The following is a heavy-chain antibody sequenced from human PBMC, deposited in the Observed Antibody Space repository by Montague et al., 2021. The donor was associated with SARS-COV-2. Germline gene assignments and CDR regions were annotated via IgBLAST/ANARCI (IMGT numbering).Heavy chain of an antibody. CDR3: VRHSPCSAPPFDY. Sequence: SETLSLTCTVSGGPISGSHSYCAWIRQPPGKEPEWIGGIFYSGHTYYNPSHKNRVIISVDTSKNQFYLRLNSVTAADTAVFYCVRHSPCSAPPFDYWGQGIMVTVSS. CDR1: GGPISGSHSY. CDR2: IFYSGHT. D-gene: IGHD6-6*01. V-gene: IGHV4-39*01. J-gene: IGHJ3*01.